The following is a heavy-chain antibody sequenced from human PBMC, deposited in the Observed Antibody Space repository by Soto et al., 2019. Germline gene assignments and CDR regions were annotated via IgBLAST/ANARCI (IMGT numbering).Heavy chain of an antibody. Sequence: PSETLSLTCTVFGDSISSFYWTWIRQAPGKRLEWIGYISYTGTTNYNPSLQSRVTMSVDPSKNQFSLNLSSVTAADTALYYCARGRFSGSWFVFDPWGQGTMVTVSS. J-gene: IGHJ5*02. V-gene: IGHV4-59*12. CDR2: ISYTGTT. CDR1: GDSISSFY. D-gene: IGHD6-13*01. CDR3: ARGRFSGSWFVFDP.